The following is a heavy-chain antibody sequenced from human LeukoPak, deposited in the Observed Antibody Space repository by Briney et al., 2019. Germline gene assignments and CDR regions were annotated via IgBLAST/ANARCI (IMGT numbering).Heavy chain of an antibody. J-gene: IGHJ4*02. CDR3: AKGTIYDSSGYPDY. D-gene: IGHD3-22*01. CDR1: GFTFSSYS. V-gene: IGHV3-21*04. CDR2: ISSSSSYI. Sequence: PGGSLRLSCAASGFTFSSYSMNWVRQAPGKGLEWVSSISSSSSYIYYADSVKGRFTISRDNAKNSLYLQMNSLRAEDTAVYYCAKGTIYDSSGYPDYWGQGTLVTVSS.